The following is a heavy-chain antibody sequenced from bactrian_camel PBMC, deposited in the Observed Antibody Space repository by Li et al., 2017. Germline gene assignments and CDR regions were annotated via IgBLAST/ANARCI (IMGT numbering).Heavy chain of an antibody. Sequence: VQLVESGGGLVQPGGSLRLSCAASGFSIGFHYMSWVRQAPGKELEWVSHISAGGSTSYARSVLHRITISRDNAKNTLYLQLNSLKTEDTAMYYCAKLRGSWYDYNYWGQGTQVTVS. V-gene: IGHV3S32*01. D-gene: IGHD6*01. CDR2: ISAGGST. CDR3: AKLRGSWYDYNY. J-gene: IGHJ4*01. CDR1: GFSIGFHY.